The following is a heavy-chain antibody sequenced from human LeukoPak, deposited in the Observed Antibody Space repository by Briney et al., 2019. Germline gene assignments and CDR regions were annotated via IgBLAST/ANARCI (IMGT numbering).Heavy chain of an antibody. D-gene: IGHD2-2*01. CDR2: INPSGGST. Sequence: ASVKVSCKASGYAFTSYYIHWVRQAPGQGLEWMGIINPSGGSTSYAQKFQGRVTMTRDTSTSTVYMELSSLRSEDTAVYYCARQWGYCNSTVCHAYYFDFWGQGTLVTVSS. CDR1: GYAFTSYY. CDR3: ARQWGYCNSTVCHAYYFDF. J-gene: IGHJ4*02. V-gene: IGHV1-46*01.